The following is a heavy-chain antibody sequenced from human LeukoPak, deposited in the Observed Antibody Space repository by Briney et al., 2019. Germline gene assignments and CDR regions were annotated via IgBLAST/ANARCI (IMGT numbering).Heavy chain of an antibody. J-gene: IGHJ4*02. CDR2: MNPNRCNT. Sequence: ASVNVSCMASGYTFTSYDINWVRQATGRGLEWMCWMNPNRCNTSYAQKFQGRVTITRNTSTSTAYMELSSLRAEDTAVYYCARRGELLDYYFDYWGQGPLVTVSS. CDR3: ARRGELLDYYFDY. V-gene: IGHV1-8*03. CDR1: GYTFTSYD. D-gene: IGHD1-26*01.